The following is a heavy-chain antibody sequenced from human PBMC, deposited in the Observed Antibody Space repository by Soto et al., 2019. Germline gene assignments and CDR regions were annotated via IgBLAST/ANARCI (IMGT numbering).Heavy chain of an antibody. Sequence: PGGSLRLSCAASGFNFRYYAMTWVRQAPGKGLEWVSSINDNGDSTHYADSVKGRFTISRDNSKNTLYLQMNSLTAEDTAVYFCEKASTSSPWFYSWLEYWGQGTLVTVSS. V-gene: IGHV3-23*01. J-gene: IGHJ4*02. CDR2: INDNGDST. D-gene: IGHD6-6*01. CDR1: GFNFRYYA. CDR3: EKASTSSPWFYSWLEY.